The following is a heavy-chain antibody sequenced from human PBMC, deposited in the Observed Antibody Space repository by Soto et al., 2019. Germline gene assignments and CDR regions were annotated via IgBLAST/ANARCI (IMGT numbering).Heavy chain of an antibody. Sequence: VQVLKSGGGLVQPGGSLRLSCAASGFYFNSYAMSWVRQAPGKGLEWVSHIGANGDSTYYADSVKGRFTISRDNSKNTVYLQMNSLRADDTAVYFCAGGTYLDYWGQGTLVSVSS. CDR3: AGGTYLDY. J-gene: IGHJ4*02. CDR2: IGANGDST. D-gene: IGHD3-16*01. CDR1: GFYFNSYA. V-gene: IGHV3-23*01.